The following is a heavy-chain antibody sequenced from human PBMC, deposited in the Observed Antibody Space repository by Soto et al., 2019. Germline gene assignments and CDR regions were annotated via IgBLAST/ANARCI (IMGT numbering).Heavy chain of an antibody. J-gene: IGHJ2*01. CDR1: GFTFINYW. D-gene: IGHD4-17*01. CDR2: VNSDGSRT. Sequence: GGSLRLSCEASGFTFINYWMHWVRRVPGKGLVWVSRVNSDGSRTDYADSVKGRFTISRDTAKNTLYLQMNSLRVEDTALYFCTRGDYCDRGYNWFFDLWGRGTMVTVSS. V-gene: IGHV3-74*01. CDR3: TRGDYCDRGYNWFFDL.